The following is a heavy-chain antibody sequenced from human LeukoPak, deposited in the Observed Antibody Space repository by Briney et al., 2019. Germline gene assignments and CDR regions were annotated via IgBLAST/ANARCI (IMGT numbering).Heavy chain of an antibody. Sequence: SGPTLVNPTQTLTLTCTFSGFSLSTSGVGVGWIRQPPGKAPEWLALIYWDDDKRYSPSLKSRLTITKDTSKNQVVLTMTNMDPVDTATYYWAQGRDSSAVRGGGFDYWGQGTLVTVSS. D-gene: IGHD3-22*01. V-gene: IGHV2-5*02. CDR2: IYWDDDK. CDR1: GFSLSTSGVG. J-gene: IGHJ4*02. CDR3: AQGRDSSAVRGGGFDY.